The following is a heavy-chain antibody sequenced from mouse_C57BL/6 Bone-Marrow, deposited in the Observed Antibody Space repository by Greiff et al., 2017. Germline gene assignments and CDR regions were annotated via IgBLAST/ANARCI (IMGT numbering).Heavy chain of an antibody. CDR1: GYTFTSYW. V-gene: IGHV1-52*01. CDR3: ARKAQATAWFAD. CDR2: IDPSDSET. D-gene: IGHD3-2*02. J-gene: IGHJ3*01. Sequence: QVQLQQPGAELVRPGSSVKLSCKASGYTFTSYWMHWVKQRPIQGLEWIGNIDPSDSETHYNQKFKDKATLTVDKSSSTAYMQLSSLTSEDSAVYYCARKAQATAWFADWGQGTLVTVSA.